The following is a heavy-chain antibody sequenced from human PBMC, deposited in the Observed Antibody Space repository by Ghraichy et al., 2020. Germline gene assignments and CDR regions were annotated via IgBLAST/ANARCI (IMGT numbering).Heavy chain of an antibody. CDR2: INHSGST. D-gene: IGHD2-15*01. CDR3: ARGGGYCSGGSCYSRRRTGYYFDY. V-gene: IGHV4-34*01. Sequence: SETLSLTCAVYGGSFSGYYWSWIRQPPGKGLEWIGEINHSGSTNYNPSLKSRVTISVDTSKNQFSLKLSSVTAADTAVYYCARGGGYCSGGSCYSRRRTGYYFDYWGQGTLVTVSS. CDR1: GGSFSGYY. J-gene: IGHJ4*02.